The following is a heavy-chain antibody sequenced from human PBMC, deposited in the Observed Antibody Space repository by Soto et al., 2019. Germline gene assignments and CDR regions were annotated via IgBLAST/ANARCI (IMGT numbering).Heavy chain of an antibody. CDR1: GFTFSSYA. V-gene: IGHV3-23*01. J-gene: IGHJ5*02. CDR3: AKDSVPDYGDYNPPNWFDP. CDR2: ISGSGGST. Sequence: GGSLRLSCAASGFTFSSYAMSWVRQAPGKGLEWVSAISGSGGSTYYADSVKGRFTISRDNSKNTLYLQMNSLRAEDTAVYYCAKDSVPDYGDYNPPNWFDPWGQGTLVTVSS. D-gene: IGHD4-17*01.